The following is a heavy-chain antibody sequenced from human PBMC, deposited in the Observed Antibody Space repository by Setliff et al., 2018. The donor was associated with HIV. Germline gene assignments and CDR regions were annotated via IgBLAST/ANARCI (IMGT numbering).Heavy chain of an antibody. CDR1: GAPIDRFF. Sequence: KPSETLSLTCTVSGAPIDRFFWSWIRQPPGMGLEWIGNVYFSGDATYNPSLKTRVTISIQTSRSQFSLTLRSVTAADTATYYCARDLASSYFDFWGQGALVTVSS. CDR2: VYFSGDA. D-gene: IGHD3-16*01. V-gene: IGHV4-59*01. CDR3: ARDLASSYFDF. J-gene: IGHJ4*02.